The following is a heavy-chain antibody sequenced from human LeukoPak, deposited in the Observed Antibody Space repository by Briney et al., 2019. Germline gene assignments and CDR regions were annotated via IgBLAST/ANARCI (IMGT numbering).Heavy chain of an antibody. D-gene: IGHD6-19*01. CDR1: GYTLTELS. Sequence: VASVKVSCKVSGYTLTELSMHWVRQAPGKGLEWMGGFDPEDGETIYAQKFQGRVTMTEDTSTDTAYMELSSLRSEDTAVYYCATTSGSGWYRLEYFQHWGQGTLVTVSS. J-gene: IGHJ1*01. CDR3: ATTSGSGWYRLEYFQH. V-gene: IGHV1-24*01. CDR2: FDPEDGET.